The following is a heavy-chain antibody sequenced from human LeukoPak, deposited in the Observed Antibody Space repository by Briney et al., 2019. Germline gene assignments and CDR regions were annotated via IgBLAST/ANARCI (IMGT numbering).Heavy chain of an antibody. Sequence: GGSLRLSCAASGFTFSSYAMSWVRQAPGKGLEWVSGISGYGGSTYYADSVKGRFTISRDNAKNSLYLQMNSLRAEDTAVYYCASQYSSFDYWGQGTLVTVSS. CDR1: GFTFSSYA. CDR2: ISGYGGST. CDR3: ASQYSSFDY. D-gene: IGHD6-6*01. J-gene: IGHJ4*02. V-gene: IGHV3-23*01.